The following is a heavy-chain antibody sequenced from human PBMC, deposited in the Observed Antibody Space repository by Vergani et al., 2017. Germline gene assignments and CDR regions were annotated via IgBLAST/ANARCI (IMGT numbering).Heavy chain of an antibody. CDR1: GGSFSGYY. Sequence: QVQLQQWGAGLLKPSETLSLTCAVYGGSFSGYYWSWIRQPPGKGLEWIGEINHSGSTNYNPSLKRRVTISVDTSKNQFSLKLSSVTAADTAVYYCARELRFLSVSYFDYWGQGTLVTVSS. CDR3: ARELRFLSVSYFDY. D-gene: IGHD3-3*01. CDR2: INHSGST. J-gene: IGHJ4*02. V-gene: IGHV4-34*01.